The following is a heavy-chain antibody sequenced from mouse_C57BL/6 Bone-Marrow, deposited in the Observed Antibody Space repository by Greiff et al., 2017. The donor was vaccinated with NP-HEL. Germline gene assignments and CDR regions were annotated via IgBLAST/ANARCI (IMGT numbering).Heavy chain of an antibody. CDR3: ARERGLRRRTYAMDY. CDR1: GFTFSDYY. Sequence: EVKLVESEGGLVQPGSSMKLSCTTSGFTFSDYYMAWVRQVPEKGLDWVANINYDGSSTYYLDPLKSRFIISSDNAKNILYLQMGSLKAEYTATYYCARERGLRRRTYAMDYGGQGASVTVSA. J-gene: IGHJ4*01. V-gene: IGHV5-16*01. CDR2: INYDGSST. D-gene: IGHD2-4*01.